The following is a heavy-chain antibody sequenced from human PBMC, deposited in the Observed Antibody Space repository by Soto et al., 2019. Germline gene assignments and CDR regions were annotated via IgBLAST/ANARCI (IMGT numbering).Heavy chain of an antibody. CDR2: ISGSGGST. Sequence: TGGSLRLSCAASGFTFSSYAMSWVRQAPGKGLEWVSAISGSGGSTYYADSVKGRFTISRDNSKNTLYLQMNSLRAEDTAVYYCAKLLYDFWSGVYYFDYWGQGTLVTVSS. J-gene: IGHJ4*02. V-gene: IGHV3-23*01. CDR3: AKLLYDFWSGVYYFDY. CDR1: GFTFSSYA. D-gene: IGHD3-3*01.